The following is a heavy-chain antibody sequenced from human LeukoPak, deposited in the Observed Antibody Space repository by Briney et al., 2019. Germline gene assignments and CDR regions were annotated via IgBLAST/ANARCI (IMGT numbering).Heavy chain of an antibody. D-gene: IGHD3-22*01. Sequence: PGGSLRLSCAASGFTLGSYTMNWVRQAPGKGLEWVSYISSSSSTIQYADSVKGRFTISRDNAENSLYLQMNSLGVEDTAVYYCARGFLDAYYYDSSGYYYSFDYWGQGTLVTVSS. CDR2: ISSSSSTI. CDR3: ARGFLDAYYYDSSGYYYSFDY. V-gene: IGHV3-48*01. CDR1: GFTLGSYT. J-gene: IGHJ4*02.